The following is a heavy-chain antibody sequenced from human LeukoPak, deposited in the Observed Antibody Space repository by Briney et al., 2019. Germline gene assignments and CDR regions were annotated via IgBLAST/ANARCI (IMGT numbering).Heavy chain of an antibody. Sequence: GASVKVSCKASGYTFTGYYMHWVRQAPGQGLEWMGWINPNSGGTNYAQKFQGRVTMTRDTSISTAYMELSRLRSDDTAEYYCARARRLGIRGSGYYYRGLVEQHTSFDPWGQGTLVTVSS. CDR3: ARARRLGIRGSGYYYRGLVEQHTSFDP. D-gene: IGHD3-22*01. CDR1: GYTFTGYY. CDR2: INPNSGGT. J-gene: IGHJ5*02. V-gene: IGHV1-2*02.